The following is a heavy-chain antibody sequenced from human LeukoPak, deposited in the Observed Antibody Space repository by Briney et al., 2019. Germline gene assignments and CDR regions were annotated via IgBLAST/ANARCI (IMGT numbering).Heavy chain of an antibody. CDR2: IIPIFGTT. D-gene: IGHD3-10*01. Sequence: ASVKVSCKASGGTFSSYVISWVRQAPGQGLEWMGGIIPIFGTTNYAQKFQGRVTITADESTSTAYMELSSLRSEDTAVYYCARDLFVTMVRGVIGSAFDIWGQGTMVTVSS. CDR3: ARDLFVTMVRGVIGSAFDI. CDR1: GGTFSSYV. J-gene: IGHJ3*02. V-gene: IGHV1-69*13.